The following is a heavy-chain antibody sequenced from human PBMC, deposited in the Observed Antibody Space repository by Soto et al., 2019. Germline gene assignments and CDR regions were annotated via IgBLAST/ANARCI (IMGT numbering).Heavy chain of an antibody. D-gene: IGHD6-19*01. CDR2: IYSGGST. V-gene: IGHV3-66*01. J-gene: IGHJ4*02. Sequence: GGSLRLSCAASGFTVSSNYMSWVRQAPGKGLEWVSVIYSGGSTYYADSVKGRFTISRDNSKNTLYLQMNSLRAEDTAVYYCARDFGAVAGPFDYWGQGTLVTVSS. CDR1: GFTVSSNY. CDR3: ARDFGAVAGPFDY.